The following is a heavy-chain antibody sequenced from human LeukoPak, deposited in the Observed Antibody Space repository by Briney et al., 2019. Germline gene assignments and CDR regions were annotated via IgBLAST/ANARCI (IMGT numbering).Heavy chain of an antibody. D-gene: IGHD5-12*01. J-gene: IGHJ4*02. CDR1: GFSFSAAW. CDR3: VNLGYSG. V-gene: IGHV3-7*01. Sequence: GGSLRLSCEASGFSFSAAWMTWVRQAPGKGLEWVATIKNDGSDKYYVDSVKGRFTLSRDNAKNLVYLQMNSLRVEDTAVYYCVNLGYSGGGQGTLVTVSP. CDR2: IKNDGSDK.